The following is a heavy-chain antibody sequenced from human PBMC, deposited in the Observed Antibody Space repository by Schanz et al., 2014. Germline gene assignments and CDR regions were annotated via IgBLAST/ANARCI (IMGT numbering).Heavy chain of an antibody. V-gene: IGHV3-23*04. D-gene: IGHD3-22*01. CDR2: ISGGGGSA. CDR3: AKVWGSDYFYPFDY. J-gene: IGHJ4*02. Sequence: EVQLVESGGGLVKPGGSLRLSCAASGFTFSSYGMNWVRLVPGKGLECVSGISGGGGSAYYADSVKGRFTISRDNSKNTLYLQMSSLRAEDTAVYYCAKVWGSDYFYPFDYWGQGTLVTVSS. CDR1: GFTFSSYG.